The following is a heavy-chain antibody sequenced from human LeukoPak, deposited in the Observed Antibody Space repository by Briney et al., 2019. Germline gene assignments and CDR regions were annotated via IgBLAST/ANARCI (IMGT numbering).Heavy chain of an antibody. CDR3: ARGAGIAAAGPFDY. J-gene: IGHJ4*02. V-gene: IGHV4-34*01. D-gene: IGHD6-13*01. CDR1: GGSFSGYY. Sequence: PSETLSLTCAVYGGSFSGYYWSWIRQPPGKGLEWIGEINHSGSTNYNPSLKSRVTISVDTSKNQFSLKLGSVTAADTAVYYCARGAGIAAAGPFDYWGQGTLVTVSS. CDR2: INHSGST.